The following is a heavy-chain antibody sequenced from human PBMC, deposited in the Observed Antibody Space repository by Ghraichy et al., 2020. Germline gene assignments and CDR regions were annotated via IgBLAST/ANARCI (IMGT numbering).Heavy chain of an antibody. D-gene: IGHD3-22*01. Sequence: SCAASGFTFSSHWMHWVRQAPGKGLVWVSRINSDGSSTTYAKYVKGRFTISRDKAKNTLYLQMNSLRAEDTAVYYCARDRVVGYYYDSSGYLRFYYWCQGTLVTVSS. J-gene: IGHJ4*02. CDR3: ARDRVVGYYYDSSGYLRFYY. CDR2: INSDGSST. CDR1: GFTFSSHW. V-gene: IGHV3-74*01.